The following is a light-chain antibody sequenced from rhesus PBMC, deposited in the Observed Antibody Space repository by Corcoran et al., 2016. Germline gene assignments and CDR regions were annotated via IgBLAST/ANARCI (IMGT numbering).Light chain of an antibody. CDR1: QGISSY. CDR3: QQGNSNPRT. Sequence: DIQMSQSPSSLSASVGDRVTITCRASQGISSYLNWYQQKSGKAPNLLIYNANNLASGVPSRFGGSGSGTEFTLTSSGVQPEDCATYYCQQGNSNPRTFGQGTKVEIK. CDR2: NAN. V-gene: IGKV1-32*02. J-gene: IGKJ1*01.